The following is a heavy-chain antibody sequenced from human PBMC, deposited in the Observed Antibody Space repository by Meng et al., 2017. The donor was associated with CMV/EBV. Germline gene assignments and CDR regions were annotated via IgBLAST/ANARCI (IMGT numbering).Heavy chain of an antibody. V-gene: IGHV3-21*01. Sequence: GESLKISCAASGFTFSSYSMNWVRQAPGKGLEWVSSISSSSYIYYADSVKGRFTISRDNAKNSLYLQMNSLRAEDTGVYYCARDRDCSSTSCYGVGMDVWGQGTTVTVSS. CDR3: ARDRDCSSTSCYGVGMDV. D-gene: IGHD2-2*01. CDR1: GFTFSSYS. J-gene: IGHJ6*02. CDR2: ISSSSYI.